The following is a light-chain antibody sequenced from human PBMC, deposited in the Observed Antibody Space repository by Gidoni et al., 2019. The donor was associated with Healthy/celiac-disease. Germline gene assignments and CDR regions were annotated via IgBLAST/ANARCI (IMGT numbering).Light chain of an antibody. Sequence: EIVMTQSPATLSVSPGERAPHSCRASQSVSSNLARYQQKPGQAPRLLIYGASTRATGIPARFSGSGSGTEFTLTISSLQSEDFAVYYCQQYNNWPPWTFGQGTKVEIK. CDR2: GAS. V-gene: IGKV3-15*01. CDR1: QSVSSN. CDR3: QQYNNWPPWT. J-gene: IGKJ1*01.